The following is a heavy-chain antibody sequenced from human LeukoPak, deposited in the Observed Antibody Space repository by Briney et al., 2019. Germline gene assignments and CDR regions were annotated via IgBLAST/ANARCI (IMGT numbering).Heavy chain of an antibody. Sequence: GGSLRLSCTASGFTFSSYSMNWVRQAPGKGLEWVSYISSSTGTIYYADSVKGRFTISRDNAKNSLYLQMSSLRDEDTAVYYCASFDNWGQGTLVTVSS. J-gene: IGHJ4*02. CDR3: ASFDN. V-gene: IGHV3-48*02. CDR2: ISSSTGTI. CDR1: GFTFSSYS.